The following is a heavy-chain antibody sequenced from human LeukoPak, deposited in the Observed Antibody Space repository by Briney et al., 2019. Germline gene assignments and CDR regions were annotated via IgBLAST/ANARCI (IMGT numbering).Heavy chain of an antibody. J-gene: IGHJ4*02. V-gene: IGHV3-23*01. CDR2: ISGSGSNT. Sequence: GGSLRLSCAASGFTFANYAMTWVRQAPGKGLDWVSLISGSGSNTYYTDSVQGRYTISRDNSRNTLYLQMSSLRAEDTAIYYCAKERGISYTYEFDYWGQGALVTVSS. CDR3: AKERGISYTYEFDY. D-gene: IGHD3-16*01. CDR1: GFTFANYA.